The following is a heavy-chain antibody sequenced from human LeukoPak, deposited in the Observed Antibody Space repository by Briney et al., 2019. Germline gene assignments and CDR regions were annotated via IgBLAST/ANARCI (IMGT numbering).Heavy chain of an antibody. Sequence: GRSLRLSCTAAGFTFVDYAMSWVRQAPGKGLEWVGFIRSKAYGGTTEYAASVKGRFTISRDDSKSIAYLQMNSLKTEDTAVYYCTRDRKYRSGWYWPTMDCFFDYWGQGTLVTVSS. V-gene: IGHV3-49*04. J-gene: IGHJ4*02. CDR3: TRDRKYRSGWYWPTMDCFFDY. CDR1: GFTFVDYA. D-gene: IGHD6-19*01. CDR2: IRSKAYGGTT.